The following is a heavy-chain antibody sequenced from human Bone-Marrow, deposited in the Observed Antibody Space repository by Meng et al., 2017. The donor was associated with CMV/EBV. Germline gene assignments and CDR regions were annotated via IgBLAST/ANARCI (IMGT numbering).Heavy chain of an antibody. D-gene: IGHD1-7*01. J-gene: IGHJ4*02. CDR1: GYTVTDYY. V-gene: IGHV1-2*02. CDR3: AGDLLDWNYVGVGY. Sequence: QVQLVQFGAEGKKPGASVKVSCKASGYTVTDYYIHWVRQAPGQWLEWMGWINPNDDTNYAQNFQGRVTMTRDMSINTVYMELSRLTSDDTAVYYCAGDLLDWNYVGVGYWGQGTLVTVSS. CDR2: INPNDDT.